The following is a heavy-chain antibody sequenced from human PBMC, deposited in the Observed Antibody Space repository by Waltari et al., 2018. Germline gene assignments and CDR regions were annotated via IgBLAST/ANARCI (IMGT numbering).Heavy chain of an antibody. CDR2: IYYSGST. J-gene: IGHJ4*02. V-gene: IGHV4-28*01. CDR3: ARMYYYGSGSYPTSDY. D-gene: IGHD3-10*01. CDR1: GYSILSSNW. Sequence: QVQLQESGPGLVKPSDTLSLPCAVSGYSILSSNWWGWIRQPPGKGLAWIGYIYYSGSTYYNPSLKSRVTMSVDTSKNQFSLKLSSVTAVDTAVYYCARMYYYGSGSYPTSDYWGQGTLVTVSS.